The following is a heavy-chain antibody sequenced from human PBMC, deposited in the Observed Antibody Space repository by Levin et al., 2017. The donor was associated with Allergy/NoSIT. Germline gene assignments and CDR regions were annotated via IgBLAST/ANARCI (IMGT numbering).Heavy chain of an antibody. Sequence: SCAASGFTFSSYEMNWVRRAPGKGLEWVSYIRSTGSTIYSADSVKGRFTISRDNAKNSLYLHMNSLRAEDTAVYYCARHLGNFWSGYNYFDYWGQGTLVTVSS. CDR3: ARHLGNFWSGYNYFDY. CDR2: IRSTGSTI. D-gene: IGHD3-3*01. V-gene: IGHV3-48*03. CDR1: GFTFSSYE. J-gene: IGHJ4*02.